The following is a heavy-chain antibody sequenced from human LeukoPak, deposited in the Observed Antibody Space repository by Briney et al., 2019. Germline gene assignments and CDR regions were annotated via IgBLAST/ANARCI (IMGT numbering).Heavy chain of an antibody. CDR1: GFSFDTYA. D-gene: IGHD3-10*01. V-gene: IGHV3-33*01. J-gene: IGHJ4*02. CDR2: IWHDGSHK. Sequence: GRSLRLSCAASGFSFDTYAMHWVRQAPGQGLEWVALIWHDGSHKFYSNSVRGQFTIPRDNSKNTVYLQMHNLRPDDTAVYYCARDIFGSGSYPDFWGQGTLVTVSS. CDR3: ARDIFGSGSYPDF.